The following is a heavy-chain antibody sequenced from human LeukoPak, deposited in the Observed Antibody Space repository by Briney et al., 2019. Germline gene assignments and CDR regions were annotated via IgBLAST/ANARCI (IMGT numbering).Heavy chain of an antibody. CDR3: ARSGFGEPASDY. Sequence: SQTLSLTCALSGDSVSSNSAAWNWIRQSPSRGLEWLGRTYYRSKWYNNYALSVKSRMTINPDTSKNQFSLHLNSVTPEDTAVYYCARSGFGEPASDYWGQGTLVTVSS. CDR1: GDSVSSNSAA. CDR2: TYYRSKWYN. V-gene: IGHV6-1*01. D-gene: IGHD3-10*01. J-gene: IGHJ4*02.